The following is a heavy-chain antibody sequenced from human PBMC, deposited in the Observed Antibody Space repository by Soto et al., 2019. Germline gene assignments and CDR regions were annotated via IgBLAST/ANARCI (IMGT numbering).Heavy chain of an antibody. J-gene: IGHJ5*02. CDR2: IYWDDDK. CDR3: AHRGRQQLVLGEAGGSNWFDP. V-gene: IGHV2-5*02. Sequence: QITLKESGPTLVKPTRTLTLTCTFSGFSLSTSGVGVGWIRQPPGKALEWLALIYWDDDKRYSPSLKSRLTITKDTSKNQGALTMTNRDPVDTATYYCAHRGRQQLVLGEAGGSNWFDPWGQGGLVTVSS. CDR1: GFSLSTSGVG. D-gene: IGHD6-13*01.